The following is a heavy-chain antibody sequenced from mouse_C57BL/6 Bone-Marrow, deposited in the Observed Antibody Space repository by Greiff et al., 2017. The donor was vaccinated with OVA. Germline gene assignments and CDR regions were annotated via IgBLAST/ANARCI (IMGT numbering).Heavy chain of an antibody. D-gene: IGHD2-2*01. Sequence: QVQLQQPGAELVMPGASVKLSCKASGYTFTSYWMHWVKQRPGQGLEWIGEIDPSDSYTNYNQKFKSKSTLTVDKSSSTAYMQLSSLTSEDSAVYYCARDGGYDYFDYWGQGTTLTVSS. CDR3: ARDGGYDYFDY. CDR1: GYTFTSYW. CDR2: IDPSDSYT. J-gene: IGHJ2*01. V-gene: IGHV1-69*01.